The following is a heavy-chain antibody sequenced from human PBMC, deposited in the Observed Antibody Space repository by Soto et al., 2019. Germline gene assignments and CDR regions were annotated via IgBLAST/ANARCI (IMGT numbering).Heavy chain of an antibody. CDR3: ARLPYDFWSGYYPLPYFDY. D-gene: IGHD3-3*01. Sequence: QLQLQESGPGLVKPSETLSITCTVSGGSISSSSYYWGWIRQPPGKGLEWIGSIYYSGSTYYNPSLKSRVTISVDTSKNQFSLKLSSVTAADTAVYYCARLPYDFWSGYYPLPYFDYWGQGTLVTVSS. CDR1: GGSISSSSYY. J-gene: IGHJ4*02. CDR2: IYYSGST. V-gene: IGHV4-39*01.